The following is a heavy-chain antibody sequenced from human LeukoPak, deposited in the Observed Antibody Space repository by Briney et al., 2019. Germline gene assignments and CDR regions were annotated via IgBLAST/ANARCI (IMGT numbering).Heavy chain of an antibody. D-gene: IGHD2-15*01. CDR3: ERHIVVVVAPTGRFEP. J-gene: IGHJ5*02. Sequence: GGSLRLSCAASGFTFSCYWMSWVRQAPGKGLEWVANIKQDGSEKYYVDSVKGRFTISRDNAKNSLYLQMNSLRADDTAVYYCERHIVVVVAPTGRFEPWGQGTLVTVSS. CDR2: IKQDGSEK. V-gene: IGHV3-7*01. CDR1: GFTFSCYW.